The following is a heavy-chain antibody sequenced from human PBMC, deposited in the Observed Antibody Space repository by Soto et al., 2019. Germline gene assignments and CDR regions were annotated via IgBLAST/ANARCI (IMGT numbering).Heavy chain of an antibody. CDR1: GFSLSSARMG. J-gene: IGHJ4*02. CDR3: ARYIRRGVPPGVYY. D-gene: IGHD1-1*01. V-gene: IGHV2-26*01. CDR2: IFSNDEK. Sequence: QVTLKESGPVLVKPTETLTLTCTVSGFSLSSARMGVSWIRQPPGKALEWLAHIFSNDEKSYSTSLKSRLTISKDASKSQVVLTMTNMDPMDTGTYYCARYIRRGVPPGVYYWGQGTLVTVSS.